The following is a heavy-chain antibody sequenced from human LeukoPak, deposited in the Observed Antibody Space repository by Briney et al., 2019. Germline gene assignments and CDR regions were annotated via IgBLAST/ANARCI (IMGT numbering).Heavy chain of an antibody. CDR3: ASGSPELYYYYYYMDV. D-gene: IGHD3-10*01. J-gene: IGHJ6*03. CDR1: GFTVSTNY. CDR2: IYSGGST. V-gene: IGHV3-66*01. Sequence: GGSLRLSCAASGFTVSTNYMTWVRQAPGKGLEWVSVIYSGGSTYYADSVKGRFTISRDNSKNTLYLQLNSLRAEDTAVYYCASGSPELYYYYYYMDVWGKGTTVTVSS.